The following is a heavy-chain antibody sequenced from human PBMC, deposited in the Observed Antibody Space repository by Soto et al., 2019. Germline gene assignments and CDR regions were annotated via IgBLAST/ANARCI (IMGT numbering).Heavy chain of an antibody. CDR1: GGTFSTYT. D-gene: IGHD1-1*01. CDR3: ARDNGTSGTTASGAY. J-gene: IGHJ4*02. Sequence: QVQLVQSGAEVKKPGSSVKVSCKASGGTFSTYTFSWVRQAPGQGLEWMGRIIPILDITNYAQKFQGRVTSTADKSTSTAYMELNSLRSEDTAIYYCARDNGTSGTTASGAYWGQGTLVTVSS. CDR2: IIPILDIT. V-gene: IGHV1-69*08.